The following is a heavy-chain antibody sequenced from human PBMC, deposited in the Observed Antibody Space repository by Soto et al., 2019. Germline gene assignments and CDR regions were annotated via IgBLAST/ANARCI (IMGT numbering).Heavy chain of an antibody. CDR1: GGSISSGGYS. J-gene: IGHJ6*02. V-gene: IGHV4-30-2*01. CDR3: ARVDYRRVYGMDV. CDR2: IYHSGST. D-gene: IGHD4-4*01. Sequence: PSETLSLTCAVSGGSISSGGYSWSWIRQPPGKGLEWIGYIYHSGSTYYNPSLKSRVTISVDRSKNQFSLKLSSVTAADTAVYYCARVDYRRVYGMDVWGQGTTVTVSS.